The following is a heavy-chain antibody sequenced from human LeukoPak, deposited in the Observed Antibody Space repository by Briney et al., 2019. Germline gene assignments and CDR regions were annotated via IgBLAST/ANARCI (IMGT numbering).Heavy chain of an antibody. D-gene: IGHD6-25*01. CDR1: GYTFTGYY. CDR2: INPNSGGT. CDR3: AREGGLLNWFDP. V-gene: IGHV1-2*02. Sequence: ASVKVSCKASGYTFTGYYMHWVRQAPGQGLEWMGWINPNSGGTNYAQKFQGRVTMTRDTSTSTVYMELSSLRSEDTAVYYCAREGGLLNWFDPWGQGTLVTVSS. J-gene: IGHJ5*02.